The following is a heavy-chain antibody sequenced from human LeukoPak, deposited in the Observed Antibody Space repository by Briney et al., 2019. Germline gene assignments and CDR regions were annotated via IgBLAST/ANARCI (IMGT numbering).Heavy chain of an antibody. CDR3: ARVEWTTTLIAPDAFDI. Sequence: SVKVSCKASGGTFSSYTISWVRQAPGQGLEWMGRIIPILGIANYAQKFQGRVTITADKSTSTAYMELSSLRSEDTAVYYCARVEWTTTLIAPDAFDIWGQGTMVAVSS. D-gene: IGHD3-3*01. J-gene: IGHJ3*02. CDR1: GGTFSSYT. V-gene: IGHV1-69*02. CDR2: IIPILGIA.